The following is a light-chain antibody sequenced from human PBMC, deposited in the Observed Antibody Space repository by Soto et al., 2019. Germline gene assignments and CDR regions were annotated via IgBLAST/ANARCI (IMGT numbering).Light chain of an antibody. CDR3: QQFGRSPPSWT. CDR2: GAS. Sequence: ETVLTQSPGTLSLSPGERATLSCRASQSVSSNYLAWYQQKPGQAHRLLIYGASTRATGIPARFSGSGSGTDFTLTISRLEPEDFAVYYCQQFGRSPPSWTFGQGTKVEIK. CDR1: QSVSSNY. V-gene: IGKV3-20*01. J-gene: IGKJ1*01.